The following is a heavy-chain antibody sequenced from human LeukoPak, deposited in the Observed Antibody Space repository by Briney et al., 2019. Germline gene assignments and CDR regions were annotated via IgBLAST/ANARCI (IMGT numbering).Heavy chain of an antibody. CDR1: GGTFSGYY. Sequence: SETLSLTCAVHGGTFSGYYWSWIRQPPGKGLEWIGEINHSGSTNYNPSLKSRVTISVDTSKNQFSLKLSSVTAADTAVYYCASHGYSYGFDYWGQGTLVTVSS. V-gene: IGHV4-34*01. CDR3: ASHGYSYGFDY. D-gene: IGHD5-18*01. CDR2: INHSGST. J-gene: IGHJ4*02.